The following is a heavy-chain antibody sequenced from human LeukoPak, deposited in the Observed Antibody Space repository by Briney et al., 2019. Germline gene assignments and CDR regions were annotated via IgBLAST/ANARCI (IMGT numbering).Heavy chain of an antibody. J-gene: IGHJ4*02. V-gene: IGHV1-18*01. CDR3: ARDTDHYFDY. Sequence: ASVTVSCKTSGYTFSSYGLTWMRQAPGQGPEWLGWSSPYNGNTNYAQKFQGRVTMTTDASTNTAYMELRSLRSDDTAVYYCARDTDHYFDYWGQGTLVTVSS. D-gene: IGHD2-8*02. CDR2: SSPYNGNT. CDR1: GYTFSSYG.